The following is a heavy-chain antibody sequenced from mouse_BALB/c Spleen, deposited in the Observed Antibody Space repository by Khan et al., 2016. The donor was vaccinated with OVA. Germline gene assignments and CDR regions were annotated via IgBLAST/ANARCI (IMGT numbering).Heavy chain of an antibody. V-gene: IGHV1-26*01. CDR3: ARENDVIAS. J-gene: IGHJ3*01. D-gene: IGHD2-12*01. Sequence: EVQLQESGPDLVKPGASVRISCKASVYSFTLYYLSWVKQSHGESLEWIGRVNPNNGDSAYNQKFKDRATLTVDKSSNTAYMDFRSLTSEDSAVYYCARENDVIASWGQGTLVTVSA. CDR2: VNPNNGDS. CDR1: VYSFTLYY.